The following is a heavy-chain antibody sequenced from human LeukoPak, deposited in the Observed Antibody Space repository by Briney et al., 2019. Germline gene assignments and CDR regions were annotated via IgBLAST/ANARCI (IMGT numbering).Heavy chain of an antibody. J-gene: IGHJ3*02. CDR2: IYYSGST. D-gene: IGHD2-2*01. V-gene: IGHV4-59*01. CDR3: ARASCSGTTCYARSAFDI. CDR1: SGSISSYY. Sequence: PSETLSLTCTVSSGSISSYYWSWIRQPPGKGLEWIAYIYYSGSTNYNPSLKSRVTISVDASKNQFSLKLNSVTAADTAVYYCARASCSGTTCYARSAFDIWGQGTMVTVSS.